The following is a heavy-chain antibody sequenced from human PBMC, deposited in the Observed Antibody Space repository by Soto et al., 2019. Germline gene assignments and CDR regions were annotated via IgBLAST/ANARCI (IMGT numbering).Heavy chain of an antibody. D-gene: IGHD5-12*01. Sequence: QVQLVQSGAEVRQPASPVKVSCKTSGGTFSSYAISWVRQAPGQGLEWMGGIVPIVDTSTYAQKFQGRVTITADESTRTVYMELSSLRSDDTAVYDCVRIVAIPGYPDNWGQGTLVTVSS. CDR1: GGTFSSYA. V-gene: IGHV1-69*12. CDR2: IVPIVDTS. CDR3: VRIVAIPGYPDN. J-gene: IGHJ4*02.